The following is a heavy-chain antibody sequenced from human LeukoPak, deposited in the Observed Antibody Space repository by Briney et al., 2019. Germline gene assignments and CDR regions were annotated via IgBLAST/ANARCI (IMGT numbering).Heavy chain of an antibody. J-gene: IGHJ6*02. CDR2: IKQDESEK. CDR1: GFTFSSYW. Sequence: GGSLRLSCVASGFTFSSYWMSWVRQAPGKGLEWVANIKQDESEKYYVDSVKGRFTISRDNAKNTLYLQMNSLRAEDTAVYYCARDGGYSSSWYSYYYYYGMDVWGQGTTVTVSS. CDR3: ARDGGYSSSWYSYYYYYGMDV. V-gene: IGHV3-7*01. D-gene: IGHD6-13*01.